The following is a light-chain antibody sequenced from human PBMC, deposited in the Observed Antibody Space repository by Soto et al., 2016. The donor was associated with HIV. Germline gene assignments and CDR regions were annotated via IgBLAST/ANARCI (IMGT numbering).Light chain of an antibody. J-gene: IGKJ1*01. Sequence: DIQMTQSPSTLSASVGDRVTITCRASQNINSWLAWYQQKPGKAPKLLIYRASNLESGVPSRFSGSGSGTEFTPTISSLQPDDFATYYCQQYNSFPWTFGQGTKVDIK. CDR1: QNINSW. CDR2: RAS. CDR3: QQYNSFPWT. V-gene: IGKV1-5*03.